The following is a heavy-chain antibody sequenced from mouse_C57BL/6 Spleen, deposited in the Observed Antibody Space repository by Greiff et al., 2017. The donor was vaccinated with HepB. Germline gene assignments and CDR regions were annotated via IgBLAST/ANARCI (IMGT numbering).Heavy chain of an antibody. V-gene: IGHV1-50*01. CDR3: AWNGFHAMDY. D-gene: IGHD2-2*01. Sequence: VQLQQPGAELVKPGASVKLSCKASGYTFTSYWMQWVKQRPGQGLEWIGEIDPSDSYTNYNQKFKGKATLTVDTSSSTAYMQLSSLTSEDSAVYYCAWNGFHAMDYWGQGTSVTVSS. CDR1: GYTFTSYW. CDR2: IDPSDSYT. J-gene: IGHJ4*01.